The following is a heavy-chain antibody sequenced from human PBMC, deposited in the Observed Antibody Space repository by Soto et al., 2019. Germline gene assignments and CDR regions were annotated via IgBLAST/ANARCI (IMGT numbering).Heavy chain of an antibody. Sequence: SETLSLTCAVSGGSISSGGYSWSWIRQPPGKGLEWIGYIYHSGSTYYNPSLKSRVTISVDRSKNQFSLKLSSVTAADTAVYYCASLGYSYGYYYFDYCGQGTLVTVSS. V-gene: IGHV4-30-2*01. CDR2: IYHSGST. J-gene: IGHJ4*02. CDR3: ASLGYSYGYYYFDY. D-gene: IGHD5-18*01. CDR1: GGSISSGGYS.